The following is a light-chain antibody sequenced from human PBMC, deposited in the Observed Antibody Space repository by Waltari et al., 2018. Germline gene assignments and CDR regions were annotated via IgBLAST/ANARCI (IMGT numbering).Light chain of an antibody. V-gene: IGLV1-51*02. Sequence: QSVLTQPPSVSAAPGQKVTIACSGSSSKIGNDYVSWYQQLPGTAPKLFIYENNKRPSGIPDVFAGSKSGTSATLGITGLQTGDEADYYCGTWDTSLSALIFGGGTKLTVL. CDR1: SSKIGNDY. J-gene: IGLJ2*01. CDR2: ENN. CDR3: GTWDTSLSALI.